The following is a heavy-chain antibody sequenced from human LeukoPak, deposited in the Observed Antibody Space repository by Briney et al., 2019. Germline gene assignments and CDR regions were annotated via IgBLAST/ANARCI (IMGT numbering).Heavy chain of an antibody. CDR3: ARVRPRSIAVAARNAFDI. V-gene: IGHV4-34*01. Sequence: SETLSLTCAVYGGSFSGYYWSWIRQPPGKGLEWIGEVNHSGSTTYNPSLKSRDTISGDTSKNQFSLKLSSVTAADTAVYYCARVRPRSIAVAARNAFDIWGQGTMVTVSS. CDR2: VNHSGST. CDR1: GGSFSGYY. J-gene: IGHJ3*02. D-gene: IGHD6-19*01.